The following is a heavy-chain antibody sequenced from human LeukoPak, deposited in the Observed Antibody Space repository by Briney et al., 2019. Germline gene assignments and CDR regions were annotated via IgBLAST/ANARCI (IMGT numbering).Heavy chain of an antibody. J-gene: IGHJ4*02. V-gene: IGHV3-74*01. CDR1: GFTFSTYW. CDR3: ARDVWGDRDSYFDS. CDR2: ISNGGSSA. Sequence: AGGSLRLSCAASGFTFSTYWMHWVRQVPGKGLVWVSRISNGGSSASYGDSVQGRFIVSRDNAQNTLYLQMNSLRAEDTAIYYCARDVWGDRDSYFDSWGQGTLVTVSS. D-gene: IGHD2-21*01.